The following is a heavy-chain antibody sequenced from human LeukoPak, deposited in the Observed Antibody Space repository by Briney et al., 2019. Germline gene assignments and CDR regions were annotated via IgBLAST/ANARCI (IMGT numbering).Heavy chain of an antibody. J-gene: IGHJ4*02. CDR3: ARELRETGTYAFGY. D-gene: IGHD1-7*01. CDR2: ISSSSSTI. V-gene: IGHV3-48*01. Sequence: PGGPLRLSCAVSGFTFSTYSMNWVRQAPGKGLEWVSYISSSSSTIYYADSVKGRFTISRDNARNSLYLQMNSLRAADTAVYYCARELRETGTYAFGYWGQGTLVAVSS. CDR1: GFTFSTYS.